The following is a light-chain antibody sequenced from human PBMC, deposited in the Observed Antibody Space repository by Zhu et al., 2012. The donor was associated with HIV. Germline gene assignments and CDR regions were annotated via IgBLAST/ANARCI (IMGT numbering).Light chain of an antibody. CDR1: QSVSSTD. J-gene: IGKJ4*01. Sequence: EIVLTQSPGTLSLSPGERATLSCRASQSVSSTDLAWYQQKPGHPPRLLIYGASNRAADIPYRFSGSGSGTDFTLTISRLEPEDFVVYYCQQHGSSPLTFGGGTKVEIK. CDR3: QQHGSSPLT. CDR2: GAS. V-gene: IGKV3-20*01.